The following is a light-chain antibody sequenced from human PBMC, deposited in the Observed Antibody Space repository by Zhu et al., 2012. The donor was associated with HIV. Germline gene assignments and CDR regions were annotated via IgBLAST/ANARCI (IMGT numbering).Light chain of an antibody. CDR1: QGISNY. J-gene: IGKJ1*01. Sequence: DIQMTQSPSSLSASVGDRVTITCRASQGISNYLAWYQQKPGKVPKLLIYAASTLQSGVPSRFSGSGSGTDFTLTISSLQPEDVATYYCQKYNSAPWTFGLRDQGGNQT. V-gene: IGKV1-27*01. CDR3: QKYNSAPWT. CDR2: AAS.